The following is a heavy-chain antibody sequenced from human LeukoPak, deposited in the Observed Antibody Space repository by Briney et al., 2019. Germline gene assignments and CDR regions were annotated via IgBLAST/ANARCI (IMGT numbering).Heavy chain of an antibody. CDR3: AREGRRDGYIYDAFDI. D-gene: IGHD5-24*01. Sequence: PSETLSLTCTVSGYSISSGYYWGWIRQPPGQGLEWIGSIYHSGSTYYNPSLKSRVTILVDTSKNQFSLKLSSVTAADTAVYYCAREGRRDGYIYDAFDIWGQGTMVTVSS. J-gene: IGHJ3*02. CDR2: IYHSGST. CDR1: GYSISSGYY. V-gene: IGHV4-38-2*02.